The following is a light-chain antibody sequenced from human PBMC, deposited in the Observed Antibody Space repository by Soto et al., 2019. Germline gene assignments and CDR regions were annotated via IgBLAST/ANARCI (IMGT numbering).Light chain of an antibody. J-gene: IGKJ5*01. CDR3: QQYINLWT. CDR2: GAS. CDR1: QSVSSN. Sequence: EIVITQSPATLSVSPGERATLSCRASQSVSSNLAWYQQKPGQSPRLLIYGASTRATGVPARFSGSGSGTEFTLTISSLQSEDFAVYYCQQYINLWTFGQGTRLEIK. V-gene: IGKV3-15*01.